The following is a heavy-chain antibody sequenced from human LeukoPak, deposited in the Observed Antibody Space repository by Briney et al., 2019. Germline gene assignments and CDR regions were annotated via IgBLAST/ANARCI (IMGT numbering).Heavy chain of an antibody. J-gene: IGHJ6*03. CDR2: ISGSGGST. V-gene: IGHV3-23*01. CDR1: GFTFSSYA. CDR3: ARDALVATAYYYYYYMDV. D-gene: IGHD5-12*01. Sequence: GGSLRLSCAASGFTFSSYAMSWVRQVSGKGLEWVSVISGSGGSTYYADSVKGRFTISRDNSKNTLYLQMNSLRAEDTAVYYCARDALVATAYYYYYYMDVWGKGTTVTVSS.